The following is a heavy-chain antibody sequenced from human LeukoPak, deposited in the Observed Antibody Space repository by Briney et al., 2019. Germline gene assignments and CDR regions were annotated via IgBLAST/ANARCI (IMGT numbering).Heavy chain of an antibody. CDR1: GFTFSSCS. CDR2: INWNGGST. J-gene: IGHJ4*02. V-gene: IGHV3-20*04. CDR3: ARASVAAAGRSFDY. D-gene: IGHD6-13*01. Sequence: PGGSLRLSCAASGFTFSSCSINWVRQAPGKGLEWVSGINWNGGSTGYADSVKGRFTISRDNAKNSLYLQMNSLRAEDTALYYCARASVAAAGRSFDYWGQGTLVTVSS.